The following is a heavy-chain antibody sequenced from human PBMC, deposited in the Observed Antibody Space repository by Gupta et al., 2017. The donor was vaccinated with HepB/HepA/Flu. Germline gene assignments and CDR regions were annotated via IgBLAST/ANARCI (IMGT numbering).Heavy chain of an antibody. CDR3: ARGSESGYYD. D-gene: IGHD4-17*01. CDR2: IWYDGSNE. Sequence: VQLVESGGGVVQPGGSLRLSCEASGFIFGNYGMNWVRQALGKGPEWLAVIWYDGSNESYAYSVKGRFTISRDNSKNTLYLQMNSLRVDDTAVYYCARGSESGYYDWGQGTLVTVSS. J-gene: IGHJ4*02. V-gene: IGHV3-33*01. CDR1: GFIFGNYG.